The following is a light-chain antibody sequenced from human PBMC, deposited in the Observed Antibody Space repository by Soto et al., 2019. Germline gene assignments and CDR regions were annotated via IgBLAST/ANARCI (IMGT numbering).Light chain of an antibody. CDR1: QGISRW. Sequence: DIQMTQSPSSVSASAGDRVTITCRASQGISRWLAWYQQRPGKAPKLLIYAASTLQSGVPSRFSGSGSGTDFTLTSSSLQPEDFATYYCQQANSLPYTFGQGTKLEIK. J-gene: IGKJ2*01. CDR3: QQANSLPYT. CDR2: AAS. V-gene: IGKV1-12*01.